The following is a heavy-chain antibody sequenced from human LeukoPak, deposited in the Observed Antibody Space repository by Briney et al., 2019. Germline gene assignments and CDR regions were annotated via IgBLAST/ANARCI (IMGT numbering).Heavy chain of an antibody. J-gene: IGHJ6*02. CDR1: GGSFSGYY. Sequence: PSETLSLTCAVYGGSFSGYYWSWTRQPPGKGLEWIGEINHSGSTNYNPSLKSRVTISVDTSKNQFSLKLSSVTAADTAVYYCASLYYDFWSGSPGYYYGMDVWGQGTTVTVSS. D-gene: IGHD3-3*01. V-gene: IGHV4-34*01. CDR3: ASLYYDFWSGSPGYYYGMDV. CDR2: INHSGST.